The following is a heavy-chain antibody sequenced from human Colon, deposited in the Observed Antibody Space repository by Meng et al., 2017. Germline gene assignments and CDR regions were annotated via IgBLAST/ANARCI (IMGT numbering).Heavy chain of an antibody. CDR2: INHTGNT. J-gene: IGHJ4*02. CDR1: GGSFSGYS. D-gene: IGHD6-19*01. V-gene: IGHV4-34*01. CDR3: ARSVRLGVAGKSGAY. Sequence: GQLQQWGAGVLKPSETLSLTCAVYGGSFSGYSWSWIRQPPGKGLEWIGEINHTGNTSYNPSLKSRLTISVDTSKNQFSLNLSSVTAADTALYYCARSVRLGVAGKSGAYWGQGTLVTVSS.